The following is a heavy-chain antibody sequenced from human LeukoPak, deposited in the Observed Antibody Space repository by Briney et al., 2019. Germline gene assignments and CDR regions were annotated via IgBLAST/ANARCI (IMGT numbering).Heavy chain of an antibody. CDR1: GFTFSNAW. D-gene: IGHD3-10*01. CDR2: ISSKTDGGTT. V-gene: IGHV3-15*01. J-gene: IGHJ4*02. CDR3: TTLGAFGELPVYFDY. Sequence: GGSLRLSCAASGFTFSNAWMSWVRQAPGKGLEWVGRISSKTDGGTTDYAAPVKGRFNISRDDSKNTLYLQMNSLKTEDTAVYYCTTLGAFGELPVYFDYWGQGTLVTVSS.